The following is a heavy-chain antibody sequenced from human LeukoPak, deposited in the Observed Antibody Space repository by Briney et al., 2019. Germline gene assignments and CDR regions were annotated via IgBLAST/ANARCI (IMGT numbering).Heavy chain of an antibody. V-gene: IGHV4-59*01. CDR2: IYYSGST. D-gene: IGHD3/OR15-3a*01. CDR1: GGSISSYY. Sequence: SETLSLTCTVSGGSISSYYWSWIRQPPGKGLEWIGYIYYSGSTNYNPSLKSRVTISVDTSKNQFSLKLSFVTAADTAVYYCARVSSALVCDYWGQGTLVTVSS. J-gene: IGHJ4*02. CDR3: ARVSSALVCDY.